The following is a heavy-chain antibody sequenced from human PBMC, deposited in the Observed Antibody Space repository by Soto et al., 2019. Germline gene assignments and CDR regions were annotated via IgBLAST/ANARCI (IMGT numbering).Heavy chain of an antibody. CDR2: INPSGGST. V-gene: IGHV1-46*01. D-gene: IGHD2-2*01. J-gene: IGHJ6*02. CDR3: ARDAGYCSSTSCYAGLFGYYYYGMDV. CDR1: GYTFTSYY. Sequence: ASVKVSCKAFGYTFTSYYMHWVRQAPGQGLEWMGIINPSGGSTSYAQKFQGRVTMTRDTSTSTVYMELSSLRSEDTAVYYCARDAGYCSSTSCYAGLFGYYYYGMDVWGQGTTVTVSS.